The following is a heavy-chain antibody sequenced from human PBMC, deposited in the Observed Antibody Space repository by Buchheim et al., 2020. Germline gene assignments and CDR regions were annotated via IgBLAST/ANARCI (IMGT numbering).Heavy chain of an antibody. CDR3: ARDSRDYGATYGMDV. CDR2: IYYSGST. D-gene: IGHD4-17*01. CDR1: GGSISSSSYY. V-gene: IGHV4-39*07. J-gene: IGHJ6*02. Sequence: QLQLQESGPGLVKPSETLSLTCTVSGGSISSSSYYWGWIRQPPGKGLEWIGSIYYSGSTYYNPSLKSRVTISVDTSKNQFSLKLSSVTAADTAVYYCARDSRDYGATYGMDVWGQGTT.